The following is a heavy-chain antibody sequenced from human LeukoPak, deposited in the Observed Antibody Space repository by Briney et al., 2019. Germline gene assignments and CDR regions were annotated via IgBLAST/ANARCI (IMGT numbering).Heavy chain of an antibody. CDR2: IYYSGST. CDR3: ARHGDYGGNPFNWFDP. Sequence: PSETLSLTCTVSGGSISSSSYYWGWIRQPPGKGLEWIGSIYYSGSTYYNPSLKSRVTISVDTSKNQFSLKLSSVTAADTAVYYCARHGDYGGNPFNWFDPWGQGTLVTVSS. D-gene: IGHD4-23*01. V-gene: IGHV4-39*01. CDR1: GGSISSSSYY. J-gene: IGHJ5*02.